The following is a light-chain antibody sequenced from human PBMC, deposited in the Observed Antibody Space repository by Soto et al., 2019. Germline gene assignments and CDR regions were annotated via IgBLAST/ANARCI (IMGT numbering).Light chain of an antibody. V-gene: IGLV2-8*01. CDR2: DVT. Sequence: QSVLTQPPSASGSPGQSVTISCTGTSSDIGAYNYVSWYQQYPGKAPKLIIYDVTERPSGVPDRFSGSKSGNTASLTVSGLRADDEAVYYCNSYAGGDSFDVIFGGGTKVTVL. CDR1: SSDIGAYNY. CDR3: NSYAGGDSFDVI. J-gene: IGLJ2*01.